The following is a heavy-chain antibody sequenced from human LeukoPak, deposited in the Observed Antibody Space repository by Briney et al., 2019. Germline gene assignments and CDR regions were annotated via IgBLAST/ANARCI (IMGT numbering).Heavy chain of an antibody. CDR1: GFTFSSYA. J-gene: IGHJ4*02. CDR2: ISGSGGSA. V-gene: IGHV3-23*01. CDR3: AKSNLKYFDS. Sequence: TGGSLRLSCAASGFTFSSYAMNWVRQAPGKGLEWVSLISGSGGSAYYADSVKGRFTVSRDNSKNTLYLQMNSLGAEDTAVYYCAKSNLKYFDSWGQGTLVTVSS.